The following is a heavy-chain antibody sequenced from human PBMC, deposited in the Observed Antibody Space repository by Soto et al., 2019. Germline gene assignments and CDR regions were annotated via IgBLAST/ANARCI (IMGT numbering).Heavy chain of an antibody. CDR2: IYHSGST. D-gene: IGHD3-22*01. CDR1: GGSISSGGYS. J-gene: IGHJ5*02. V-gene: IGHV4-30-2*01. CDR3: ARFNGYSQPNWFDP. Sequence: QLQLQESGSGLVKPSQTLSLTCAVSGGSISSGGYSWSWIRQPPGKGLEWIGYIYHSGSTYYNPSLKSRVTISVDRSKNQFSLKLSSVTAADTAVYYCARFNGYSQPNWFDPWGQGTLVTVSS.